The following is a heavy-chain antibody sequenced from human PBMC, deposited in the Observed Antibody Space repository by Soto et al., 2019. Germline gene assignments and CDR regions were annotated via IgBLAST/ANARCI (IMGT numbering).Heavy chain of an antibody. CDR2: MYYSGST. Sequence: QVQLQESGPGLVKPSQTLSLTCTVSGGSIRSGAYCWNWIRQHPGKGLEWIGYMYYSGSTSYNPSLTSRVTTSVDTSKNQFSLKLSSVTAADTAVYYCARASGWAYYFDYWGQGTLVTVSS. CDR3: ARASGWAYYFDY. D-gene: IGHD6-19*01. V-gene: IGHV4-31*03. CDR1: GGSIRSGAYC. J-gene: IGHJ4*02.